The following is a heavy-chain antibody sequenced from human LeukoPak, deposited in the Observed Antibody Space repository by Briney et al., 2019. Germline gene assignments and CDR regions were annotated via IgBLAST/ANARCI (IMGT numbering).Heavy chain of an antibody. CDR2: TYYRSKWSV. CDR1: GDSVSNNRTS. CDR3: TRGLGKFDC. Sequence: SQTLSLTCDIFGDSVSNNRTSWNWFRQSPSRGLEWLGRTYYRSKWSVDYAASVKRRITINADTSKNQFSLQLNSVTPDDTAVYYCTRGLGKFDCWGQGTLVTVSS. D-gene: IGHD7-27*01. V-gene: IGHV6-1*01. J-gene: IGHJ4*02.